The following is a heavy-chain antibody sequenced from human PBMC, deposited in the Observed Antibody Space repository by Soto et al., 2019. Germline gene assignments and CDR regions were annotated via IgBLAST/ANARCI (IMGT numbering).Heavy chain of an antibody. CDR2: INAGNGNT. V-gene: IGHV1-3*01. CDR3: ARDVRIVRYSSGSSFDP. J-gene: IGHJ5*02. CDR1: GYTFTSYA. Sequence: ASVKVSCKASGYTFTSYAMHWVRQAPGQRLEWMGWINAGNGNTKYSQKFQGRVTITRDTSASTAYMELSSLRSEDTAVYYCARDVRIVRYSSGSSFDPWGQGTLVTVSS. D-gene: IGHD6-25*01.